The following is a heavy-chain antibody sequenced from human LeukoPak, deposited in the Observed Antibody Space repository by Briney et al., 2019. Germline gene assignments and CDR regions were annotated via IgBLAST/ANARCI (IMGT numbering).Heavy chain of an antibody. D-gene: IGHD3-10*01. J-gene: IGHJ6*03. V-gene: IGHV3-30*02. CDR2: IRYDGSNK. Sequence: GGSLRLSCAASGFTFSSYGMHWVRQAPGKGLEGVAFIRYDGSNKYYADSVKGRFTISRDNSTNTLYLQMNSLRAEDTAVYYCAKDLITMVRGVMARGDYYYYYMDVWGKGTTVTISS. CDR3: AKDLITMVRGVMARGDYYYYYMDV. CDR1: GFTFSSYG.